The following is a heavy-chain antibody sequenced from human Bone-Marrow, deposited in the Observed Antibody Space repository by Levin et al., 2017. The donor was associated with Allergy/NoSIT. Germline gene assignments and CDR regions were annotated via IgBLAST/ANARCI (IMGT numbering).Heavy chain of an antibody. CDR1: GGSIRSYY. Sequence: SPTLSLPCTVSGGSIRSYYWSWIRQPPGKGLEWIGYIYYSGSTNYNPSLKSRVTISVDTSKNQFSLKLSSVTAADTAVYYCARHQLEEQDLGGVDYWGQGTLVTVSS. CDR3: ARHQLEEQDLGGVDY. D-gene: IGHD3-16*01. J-gene: IGHJ4*02. CDR2: IYYSGST. V-gene: IGHV4-59*08.